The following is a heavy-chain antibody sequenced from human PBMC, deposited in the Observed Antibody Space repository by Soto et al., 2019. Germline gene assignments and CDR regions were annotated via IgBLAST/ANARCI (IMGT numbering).Heavy chain of an antibody. J-gene: IGHJ5*02. Sequence: SETLSLTCTVSGGSISSYYWSWIRQPPGKGLEWIGYIYYSGSTNYNPSLKSRVTISVDTSKNQFSLKLSSVTAADTAVYYCARWLQNLFDPWGQGTLVTVSS. V-gene: IGHV4-59*01. CDR1: GGSISSYY. CDR2: IYYSGST. D-gene: IGHD5-12*01. CDR3: ARWLQNLFDP.